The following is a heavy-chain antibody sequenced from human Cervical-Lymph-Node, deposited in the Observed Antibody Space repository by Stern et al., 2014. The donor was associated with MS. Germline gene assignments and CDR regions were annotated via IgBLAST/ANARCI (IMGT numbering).Heavy chain of an antibody. Sequence: QLVQSGGGLVQPGGSLRLSCAASGFTFSSYAMTWVRQAPGKGLEWVSTISNNGGNTYYADSVKGRFTIFRDTSKNTLFLQMNSLRAEDTAVYYCAKQRADRGYYFPDYWGRGTLVTVSS. CDR1: GFTFSSYA. J-gene: IGHJ4*02. D-gene: IGHD2/OR15-2a*01. V-gene: IGHV3-23*04. CDR2: ISNNGGNT. CDR3: AKQRADRGYYFPDY.